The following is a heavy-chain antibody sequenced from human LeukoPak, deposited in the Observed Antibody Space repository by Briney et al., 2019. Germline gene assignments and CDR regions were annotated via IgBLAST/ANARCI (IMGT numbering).Heavy chain of an antibody. CDR3: ARDQEGFDY. CDR1: GYTFTNHA. CDR2: IYPRDGST. V-gene: IGHV1-46*01. Sequence: GASVKVSCKGSGYTFTNHALQWVRQAPGQGLEWMGMIYPRDGSTSYAQKFQGRVTVTRDTSTSTVHMELSGLRSEDTAVYYCARDQEGFDYWGQGTLVTVSS. J-gene: IGHJ4*02.